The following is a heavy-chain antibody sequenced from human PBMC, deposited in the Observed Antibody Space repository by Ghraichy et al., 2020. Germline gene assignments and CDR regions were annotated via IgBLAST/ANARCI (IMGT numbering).Heavy chain of an antibody. D-gene: IGHD3-9*01. V-gene: IGHV4-34*01. CDR3: ARARSWLFSGPPYYFDY. Sequence: SETLSLTCAVYGGSFSGYYWSWIRQPPGKGLEWIGEINHSGSTNYNPSLKSRVTISVDTSKNQFSLKLSSVTAADTAVYYCARARSWLFSGPPYYFDYWGQGTLVTVSS. CDR1: GGSFSGYY. J-gene: IGHJ4*02. CDR2: INHSGST.